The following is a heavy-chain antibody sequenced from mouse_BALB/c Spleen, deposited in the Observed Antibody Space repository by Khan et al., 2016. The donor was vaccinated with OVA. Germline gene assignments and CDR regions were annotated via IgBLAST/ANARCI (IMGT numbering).Heavy chain of an antibody. CDR2: LSYSGST. D-gene: IGHD1-1*01. V-gene: IGHV3-2*02. CDR1: GYSITSDYA. CDR3: SIGRVLLRYPSYADN. Sequence: EVQLQESGPGLLKPSQSLSLTCTVTGYSITSDYAWNWIRQFPGNKLEWMAYLSYSGSTTYSPSLRSRISITRDTYKNQFFLQLNSVYTQVTPTSYWSIGRVLLRYPSYADNWGQGTTLTVSS. J-gene: IGHJ2*01.